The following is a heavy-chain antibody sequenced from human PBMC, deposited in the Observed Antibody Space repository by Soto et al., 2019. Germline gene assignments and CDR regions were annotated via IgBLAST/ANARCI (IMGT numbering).Heavy chain of an antibody. Sequence: VASVKVSCKAPGGTFSSYAIHWVRQAPGQGLEWLGKIIPSYDRTNYAQKFQGRVTVTADTYTTTAYMELSSLRSDDTAVYYCARDPSNDYGGDTFDYWGQGTLVTVSS. D-gene: IGHD4-17*01. J-gene: IGHJ4*02. CDR2: IIPSYDRT. V-gene: IGHV1-69*04. CDR3: ARDPSNDYGGDTFDY. CDR1: GGTFSSYA.